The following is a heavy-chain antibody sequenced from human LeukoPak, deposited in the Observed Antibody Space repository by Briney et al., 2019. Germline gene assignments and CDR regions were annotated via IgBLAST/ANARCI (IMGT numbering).Heavy chain of an antibody. CDR2: ISSSSSYI. V-gene: IGHV3-21*01. Sequence: GGSLRLSCAASGFTFSDYTMNWVRQAPGKGLEWVSSISSSSSYIFYADSLKGRFTISRDNAENSLYLQMNSLRAEDSAVYYCARQYSSSSPFDYWGQGTLVSVSP. D-gene: IGHD6-6*01. J-gene: IGHJ4*02. CDR3: ARQYSSSSPFDY. CDR1: GFTFSDYT.